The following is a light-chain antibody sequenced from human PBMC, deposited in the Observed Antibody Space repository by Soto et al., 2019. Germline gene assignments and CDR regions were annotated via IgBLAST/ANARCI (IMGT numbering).Light chain of an antibody. Sequence: QSALTQPASVSGSPGQSITISCTGTSSDIGTYNYVSWYQQHPGQAPKLMISDVSNRTSGSSDRFSGSKSGNTASLTISGLKAEDEAHYYCYSGSTSTDTRYVFGTGTKLTV. CDR3: YSGSTSTDTRYV. V-gene: IGLV2-14*03. J-gene: IGLJ1*01. CDR1: SSDIGTYNY. CDR2: DVS.